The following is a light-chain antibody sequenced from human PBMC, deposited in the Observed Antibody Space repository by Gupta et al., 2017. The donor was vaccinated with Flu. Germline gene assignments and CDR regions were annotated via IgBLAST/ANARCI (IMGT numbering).Light chain of an antibody. J-gene: IGKJ4*01. CDR2: AAS. CDR3: RQDYNTLALS. Sequence: SSLSASIGDRVTITCRASQSISSYLNWYQQKPGKAPRLLIYAASSLQSGVPSRFTGSGSGTDFTLTISSLQPEDFATYYCRQDYNTLALSFGGGTKVEIK. CDR1: QSISSY. V-gene: IGKV1-39*01.